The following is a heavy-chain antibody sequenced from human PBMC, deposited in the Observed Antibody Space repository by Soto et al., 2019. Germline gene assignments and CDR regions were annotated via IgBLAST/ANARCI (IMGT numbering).Heavy chain of an antibody. CDR2: IYWSGDE. CDR3: ARGLATLPVFAFDI. D-gene: IGHD6-6*01. Sequence: SGPTLVNPTQTLTLTCSFSGFSLSTSGVGVGWIRQSPGKALEWLALIYWSGDEHYRPSLKSRLSITKDTSKNHVVLITTDMDPVDTATYYCARGLATLPVFAFDIWGQGTMVTVSS. V-gene: IGHV2-5*01. CDR1: GFSLSTSGVG. J-gene: IGHJ3*02.